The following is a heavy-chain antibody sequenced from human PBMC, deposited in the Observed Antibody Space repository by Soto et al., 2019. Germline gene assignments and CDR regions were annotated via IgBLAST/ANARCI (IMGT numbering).Heavy chain of an antibody. CDR2: IYYSGST. CDR1: GGSISSSSYY. V-gene: IGHV4-39*01. D-gene: IGHD6-19*01. Sequence: QLQLQESGPGLVKPSETLSLTCTVSGGSISSSSYYWGWIRQPPGKGLEWIGSIYYSGSTYYNPSLKSRVTTTADPSPNPSALTLGSSPAPVTAVYSCARHSQWLAYSWFDPWGEGTLVTVSA. CDR3: ARHSQWLAYSWFDP. J-gene: IGHJ5*02.